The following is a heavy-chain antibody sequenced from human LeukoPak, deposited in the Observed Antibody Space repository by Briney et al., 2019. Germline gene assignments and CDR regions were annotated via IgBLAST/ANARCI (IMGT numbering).Heavy chain of an antibody. Sequence: GGSLRLSCAASGFTFNNYWMHWVRQAPGKGLVWVSRINSDGSSTNYADSVRGRFTISRDNAKKTLYLQLNSLRDEDTAVYYCARDGSSWSPVGWFDPWGQGTLVTVSS. CDR3: ARDGSSWSPVGWFDP. D-gene: IGHD6-13*01. CDR1: GFTFNNYW. V-gene: IGHV3-74*01. J-gene: IGHJ5*02. CDR2: INSDGSST.